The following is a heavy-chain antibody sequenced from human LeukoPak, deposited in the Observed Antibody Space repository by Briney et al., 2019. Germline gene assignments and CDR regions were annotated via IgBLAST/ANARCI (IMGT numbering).Heavy chain of an antibody. D-gene: IGHD2-21*02. J-gene: IGHJ4*02. CDR1: GFTFSAYS. V-gene: IGHV3-23*01. CDR2: LTGSGDNT. Sequence: GGSLKLSCAASGFTFSAYSMSWVRQAPGKGLEWVSLLTGSGDNTFYADSVKGRFTISRDNSKNTLYLQMNSLRAEDTAVYYCAKEPRHCGGDCFSLLDDWGQGTLVTVSS. CDR3: AKEPRHCGGDCFSLLDD.